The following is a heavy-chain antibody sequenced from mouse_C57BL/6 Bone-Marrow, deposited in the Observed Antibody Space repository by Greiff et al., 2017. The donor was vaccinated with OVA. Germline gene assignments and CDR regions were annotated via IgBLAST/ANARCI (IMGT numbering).Heavy chain of an antibody. D-gene: IGHD2-5*01. CDR3: AVYYSNCRYFDV. V-gene: IGHV1-7*01. Sequence: VQLQQSGAELAKPGASVKLSCKASGYTFTSYWMHWVKQRPGQGLAWIGYINPSSGYTKYNQKFKDKATLTADKSSSTAYMQLSRLTYEDSAVYYCAVYYSNCRYFDVWGTGTTVTVSS. J-gene: IGHJ1*03. CDR2: INPSSGYT. CDR1: GYTFTSYW.